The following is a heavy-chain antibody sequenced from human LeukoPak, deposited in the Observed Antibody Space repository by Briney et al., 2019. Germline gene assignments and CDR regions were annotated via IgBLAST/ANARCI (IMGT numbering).Heavy chain of an antibody. CDR2: ISAYNGNT. D-gene: IGHD3-22*01. CDR3: ARVLDYYDSSGTDAFDI. V-gene: IGHV1-18*01. Sequence: ASVKVSCKASGYTFTSYGISWVRQAPGQGLEWTGWISAYNGNTNYAQKLQGRVTMTTDTSTSTAYMELRSLRSDDTAVYYCARVLDYYDSSGTDAFDIWGQGTMVTVSS. J-gene: IGHJ3*02. CDR1: GYTFTSYG.